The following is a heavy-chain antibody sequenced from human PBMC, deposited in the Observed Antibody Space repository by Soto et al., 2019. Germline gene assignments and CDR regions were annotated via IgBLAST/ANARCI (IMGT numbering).Heavy chain of an antibody. V-gene: IGHV4-34*01. CDR3: ARTQTIQLWLPEYYYGMDV. J-gene: IGHJ6*02. CDR2: INHSGST. CDR1: GGSFSGYY. Sequence: SETLSLTCAVYGGSFSGYYWSWIRQPPGKGLEWIGEINHSGSTNYNPSLKSRVTISVDTSKNQFSLKLSSVTAADTAVYYCARTQTIQLWLPEYYYGMDVWGQGTTVTVSS. D-gene: IGHD5-18*01.